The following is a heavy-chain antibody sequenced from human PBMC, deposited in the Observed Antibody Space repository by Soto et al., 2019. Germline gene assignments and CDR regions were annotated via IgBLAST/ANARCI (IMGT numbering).Heavy chain of an antibody. D-gene: IGHD2-15*01. CDR1: GFTFSNYW. Sequence: EVQLVESGGGLVQPGGSLRLSCAASGFTFSNYWMSWVRQPPGKGLEWVANIKEDGSEKNYVDSVRGRFTISRDNAKNSLHLQMNTLRAEDTAVHYCARDGTPGDYWGQGTLVTVSS. J-gene: IGHJ4*02. CDR3: ARDGTPGDY. CDR2: IKEDGSEK. V-gene: IGHV3-7*03.